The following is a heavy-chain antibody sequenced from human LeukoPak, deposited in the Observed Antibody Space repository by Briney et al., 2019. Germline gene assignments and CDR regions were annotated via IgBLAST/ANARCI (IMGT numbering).Heavy chain of an antibody. D-gene: IGHD3-22*01. CDR3: ASVYYDSSGYYPFDY. V-gene: IGHV1-69*13. CDR1: GGTFSSYA. J-gene: IGHJ4*02. Sequence: GASVTVSCKASGGTFSSYAISWVRQAPGQGLEWMGGIIPIFGTANYAQKFQGRVTITADESTSTAYMELSSLRSEDTAVYYCASVYYDSSGYYPFDYWGQGTLVTVSS. CDR2: IIPIFGTA.